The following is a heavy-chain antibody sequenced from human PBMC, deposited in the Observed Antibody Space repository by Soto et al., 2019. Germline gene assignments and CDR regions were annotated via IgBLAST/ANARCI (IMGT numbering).Heavy chain of an antibody. V-gene: IGHV3-21*01. Sequence: PLRLSCSASEFTFSSYSRNLVLHSPGKGLEWVSSISSSSSYIYYADSVKGRFTISRDNAKNSLYLQMNSLRAEDTAVYYCARDTLGAAGTLLYWGQGTLVTVSS. CDR1: EFTFSSYS. D-gene: IGHD6-13*01. CDR3: ARDTLGAAGTLLY. CDR2: ISSSSSYI. J-gene: IGHJ4*02.